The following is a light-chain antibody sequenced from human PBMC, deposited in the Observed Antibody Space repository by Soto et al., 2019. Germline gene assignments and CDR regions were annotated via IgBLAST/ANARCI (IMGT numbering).Light chain of an antibody. V-gene: IGLV4-69*01. Sequence: QSVLTQSPSASASPGASVTLTCTLSSGHSRYAIAWHQQQPDKGPRYLMKVSSDGSHTKGDGIPDRFSGSSSGAERYLTISSPQSEDEADYYCQTWGTGTHVVFGGGTKLTVL. CDR3: QTWGTGTHVV. CDR1: SGHSRYA. CDR2: VSSDGSH. J-gene: IGLJ2*01.